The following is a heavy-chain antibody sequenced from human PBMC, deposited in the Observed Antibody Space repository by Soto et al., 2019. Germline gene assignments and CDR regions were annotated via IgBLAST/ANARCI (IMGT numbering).Heavy chain of an antibody. CDR1: GFPFSISW. CDR3: AKDWFNCIDL. D-gene: IGHD2-15*01. V-gene: IGHV3-74*01. J-gene: IGHJ4*02. Sequence: GGSLRLSCAASGFPFSISWMHWVRQGPGKGLEWVSRITSDGSETVYADSVKGRFTISRDNAERKVYLQMNSLRAEDTGVYYCAKDWFNCIDLWGQGTPVTVSS. CDR2: ITSDGSET.